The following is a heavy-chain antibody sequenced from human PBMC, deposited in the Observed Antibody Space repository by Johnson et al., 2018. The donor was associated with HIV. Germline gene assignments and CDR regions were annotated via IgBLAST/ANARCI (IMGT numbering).Heavy chain of an antibody. D-gene: IGHD2-15*01. V-gene: IGHV3-20*04. CDR1: GFIFDDYA. CDR2: INWNGDNT. Sequence: VQLVESGGGVVRPGGSLRLSCAASGFIFDDYAMSWVRQAPGKGLEWVSGINWNGDNTGYADSVKGRFTISRDSAKNSLYLQLNSLRAEDTALYFCARGGYCVDGSCRHGNAFDIWGQGTMVTVSS. CDR3: ARGGYCVDGSCRHGNAFDI. J-gene: IGHJ3*02.